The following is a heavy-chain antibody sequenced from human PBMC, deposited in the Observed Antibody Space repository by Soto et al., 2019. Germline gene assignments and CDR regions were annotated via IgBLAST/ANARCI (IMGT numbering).Heavy chain of an antibody. CDR1: GFTFSNAW. D-gene: IGHD2-2*01. Sequence: GSLRLSCAASGFTFSNAWMNWVRQAPGKGLEWVGRIKSKTDGGTTDYAAPVKGRFTISRDDSKNTLYLQMNSLKTEDTAVYYCTTVHCSSTSCRDYYYYYGMDVWGQGTTVTVSS. J-gene: IGHJ6*02. V-gene: IGHV3-15*07. CDR3: TTVHCSSTSCRDYYYYYGMDV. CDR2: IKSKTDGGTT.